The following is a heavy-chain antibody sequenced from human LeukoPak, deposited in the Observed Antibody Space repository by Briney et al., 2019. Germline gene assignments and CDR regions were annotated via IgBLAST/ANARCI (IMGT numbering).Heavy chain of an antibody. D-gene: IGHD6-6*01. Sequence: SETLSLTCTVSGGSISSFYWNWIRQPARTGLEWNWRIYTSGITNYNPFLKSRVTMSVDMSKNQFSLKLTSVTAADTAVYYCARDFKDSSSSLVYYYYYYMDVWGKGTTVTVSS. CDR3: ARDFKDSSSSLVYYYYYYMDV. V-gene: IGHV4-4*07. CDR2: IYTSGIT. J-gene: IGHJ6*03. CDR1: GGSISSFY.